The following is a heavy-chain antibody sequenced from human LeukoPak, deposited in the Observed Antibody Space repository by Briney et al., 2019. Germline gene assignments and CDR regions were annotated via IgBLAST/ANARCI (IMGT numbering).Heavy chain of an antibody. CDR1: GFTFSSYA. Sequence: GGSLRLSCAASGFTFSSYAMSWVRQAPGKGLEAGSAISGSGGSTYYADSVKGRFTISRDNSKKSLYLQMNGLRAEDTAVYYCAKEMSSSGYYDALDYWGQGTLVTVSS. CDR3: AKEMSSSGYYDALDY. CDR2: ISGSGGST. V-gene: IGHV3-23*01. J-gene: IGHJ4*02. D-gene: IGHD3-22*01.